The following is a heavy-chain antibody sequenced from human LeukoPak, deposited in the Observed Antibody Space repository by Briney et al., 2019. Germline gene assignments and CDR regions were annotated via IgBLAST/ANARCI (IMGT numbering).Heavy chain of an antibody. CDR1: GDSISSGGYY. J-gene: IGHJ6*04. CDR2: IYYSGST. Sequence: SETLSLTCTVSGDSISSGGYYWSWIRQHPGKGLEWIGYIYYSGSTYYNPSLKSRVTISVDTSKNQFSLKLSSVTAADTAVYYCASLRVIGYGMDVWGKGTTVTVSS. CDR3: ASLRVIGYGMDV. V-gene: IGHV4-31*03. D-gene: IGHD3-10*01.